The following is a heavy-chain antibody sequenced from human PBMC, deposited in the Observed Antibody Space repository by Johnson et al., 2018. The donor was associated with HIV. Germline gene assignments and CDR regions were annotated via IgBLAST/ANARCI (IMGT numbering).Heavy chain of an antibody. CDR1: GFTFTDYY. CDR2: ISYDGSNK. Sequence: QEQLVESGGGLVKPGGSLRLSCAASGFTFTDYYMSWIRQAPGKGLEWVAVISYDGSNKYYADSVKGRFTISRDNAKNTVYLQMISLRAEDMAVYYCARSRWADDAFDGWGQGTMVTVSS. J-gene: IGHJ3*01. V-gene: IGHV3-30*03. D-gene: IGHD1-26*01. CDR3: ARSRWADDAFDG.